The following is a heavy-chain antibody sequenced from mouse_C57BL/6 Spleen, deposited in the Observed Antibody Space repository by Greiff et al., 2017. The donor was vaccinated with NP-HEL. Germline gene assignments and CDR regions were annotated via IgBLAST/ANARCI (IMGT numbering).Heavy chain of an antibody. V-gene: IGHV1-4*01. CDR2: INPSSGYT. CDR3: ARTSSWVFDY. CDR1: GYTFTSYT. D-gene: IGHD4-1*01. J-gene: IGHJ2*01. Sequence: QVQLKQSGAELARPGASVKMSCKASGYTFTSYTMHWVKQRPGQGLEWIGYINPSSGYTKYNQKFKDKATLTADKSSSTAYMQLSSLTSEDSAVYYCARTSSWVFDYWGQSTTLTVSS.